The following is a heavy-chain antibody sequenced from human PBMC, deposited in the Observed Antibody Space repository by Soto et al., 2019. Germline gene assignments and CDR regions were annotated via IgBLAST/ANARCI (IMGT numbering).Heavy chain of an antibody. CDR1: GGSISSGGYY. D-gene: IGHD3-22*01. V-gene: IGHV4-31*03. CDR3: ARASYDSSGYALDY. CDR2: IYYSGST. J-gene: IGHJ4*02. Sequence: SETLSLTCTVSGGSISSGGYYWSWIRQHPGKGLEWIGCIYYSGSTYYNPSLKSRVTISVDTSKNQFSLKLSSVTAADTAVYYCARASYDSSGYALDYWGQGTLVTVSS.